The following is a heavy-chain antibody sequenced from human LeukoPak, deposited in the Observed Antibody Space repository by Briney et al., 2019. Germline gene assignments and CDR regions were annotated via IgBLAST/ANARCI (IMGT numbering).Heavy chain of an antibody. CDR3: EGRMSMGIEY. Sequence: LSETLSLTCAVYGGSLSGYYWSWIRQSPGKGLEWIGEINRGGSTNYNPSLKSRVTMSVDTSKNHFSLKLSSVTAADTAVYAREGRMSMGIEYWGQGTLVTVSS. D-gene: IGHD4/OR15-4a*01. CDR2: INRGGST. J-gene: IGHJ4*02. V-gene: IGHV4-34*01. CDR1: GGSLSGYY.